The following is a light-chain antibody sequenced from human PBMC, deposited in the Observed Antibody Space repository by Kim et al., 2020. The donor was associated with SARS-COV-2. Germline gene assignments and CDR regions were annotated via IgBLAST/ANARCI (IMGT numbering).Light chain of an antibody. Sequence: ELTQPPSASGTPGQKVTISCSGSSSNIGNNFVYWYQHLPGMAPKLLIYVNNRRPSGVPDRFSGSKSGTSASLAISGLRSEDGADYYCSTWDDSSSGYVFGTGTKVTVL. CDR1: SSNIGNNF. V-gene: IGLV1-47*01. J-gene: IGLJ1*01. CDR3: STWDDSSSGYV. CDR2: VNN.